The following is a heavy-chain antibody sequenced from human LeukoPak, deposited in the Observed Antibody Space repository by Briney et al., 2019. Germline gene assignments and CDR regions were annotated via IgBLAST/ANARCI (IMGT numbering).Heavy chain of an antibody. V-gene: IGHV3-53*01. J-gene: IGHJ4*02. CDR3: ARATVTAMGDY. Sequence: PGGSLRLSCAASGFTVSSNYMSWVRQAPGKGLEWVSVIYSGGSTYYADSVKGRFTISRDNSKNTLYLQMNSLRAEDTAVYYCARATVTAMGDYWGQGTLVTVSS. CDR1: GFTVSSNY. D-gene: IGHD2-21*02. CDR2: IYSGGST.